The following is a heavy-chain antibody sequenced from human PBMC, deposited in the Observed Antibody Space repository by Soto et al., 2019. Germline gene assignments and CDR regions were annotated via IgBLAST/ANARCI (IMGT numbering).Heavy chain of an antibody. CDR3: ARDNYGHLDH. J-gene: IGHJ4*02. CDR2: VDPNSGAT. V-gene: IGHV1-2*02. CDR1: GYSFTAFY. Sequence: ASVKVSCKPSGYSFTAFYIHWVRQAPGQGLEWMGWVDPNSGATRNAQNFQGRVTMTRDTSTSTVYMELNWLRSDDTAVYYCARDNYGHLDHWGQETLVTVSS. D-gene: IGHD3-10*01.